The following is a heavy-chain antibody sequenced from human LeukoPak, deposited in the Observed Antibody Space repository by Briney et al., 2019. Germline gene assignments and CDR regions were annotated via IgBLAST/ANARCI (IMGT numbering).Heavy chain of an antibody. CDR3: ARDDVVVPAAITGGRYYYYGMDV. Sequence: GASVKVSCKASGGTFSSYAISLVRQAPGQGLEWMGRIIPILGIANYAQKFQGRVTITADKSTSTAYMELSSLRSEDTAVYYCARDDVVVPAAITGGRYYYYGMDVWGQGTTVTVSS. J-gene: IGHJ6*02. D-gene: IGHD2-2*02. CDR1: GGTFSSYA. CDR2: IIPILGIA. V-gene: IGHV1-69*04.